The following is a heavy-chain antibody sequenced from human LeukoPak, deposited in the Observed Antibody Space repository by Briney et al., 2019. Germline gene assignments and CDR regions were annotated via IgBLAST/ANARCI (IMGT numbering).Heavy chain of an antibody. CDR2: IKQDGSEK. CDR3: ASEKGSSSWYYYYYMDV. D-gene: IGHD6-13*01. CDR1: GFTFSSYW. J-gene: IGHJ6*03. V-gene: IGHV3-7*01. Sequence: GGSLRLSCAAPGFTFSSYWMSWVRQAPGKGLEWVANIKQDGSEKYYVDSVKGRFTISRDNAKNSLYLQMNSLRAEDTAVYYCASEKGSSSWYYYYYMDVWGKGTTVTVSS.